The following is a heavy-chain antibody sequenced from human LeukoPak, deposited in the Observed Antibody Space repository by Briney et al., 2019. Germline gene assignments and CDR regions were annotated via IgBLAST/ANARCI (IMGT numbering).Heavy chain of an antibody. J-gene: IGHJ4*02. CDR2: IYYSGST. V-gene: IGHV4-59*08. CDR1: GGSISSYY. D-gene: IGHD3-3*01. Sequence: KPSETLSLTCTVSGGSISSYYWSWIRQPPGRGLEWIGYIYYSGSTNYNPSLKSRVTISVDTSKIQFSLKLSSVAATDTAVYFCARLRFDFWSGYTHPYFDYWGQGTLVTVSS. CDR3: ARLRFDFWSGYTHPYFDY.